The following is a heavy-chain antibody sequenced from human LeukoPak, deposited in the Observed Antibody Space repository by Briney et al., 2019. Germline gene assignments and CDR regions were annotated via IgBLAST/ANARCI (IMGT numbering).Heavy chain of an antibody. CDR3: ARDYGDYDPTDY. CDR1: GYTFTGYY. Sequence: GASVKVSCKASGYTFTGYYMHWVRQAPGQGLEWMGWISAYNGNTNYAQKLQGRVTMTTDTSTSTAYMELRSLRSDDTAVYYCARDYGDYDPTDYWGQGTLVTVSS. V-gene: IGHV1-18*04. D-gene: IGHD4-17*01. J-gene: IGHJ4*02. CDR2: ISAYNGNT.